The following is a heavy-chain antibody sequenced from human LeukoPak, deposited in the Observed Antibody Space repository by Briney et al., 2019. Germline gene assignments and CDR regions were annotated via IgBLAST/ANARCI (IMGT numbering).Heavy chain of an antibody. CDR3: ARSIAARLGPSHLAKTEYFQH. V-gene: IGHV4-39*01. J-gene: IGHJ1*01. D-gene: IGHD6-6*01. Sequence: KSSETLSLTCTVSGGSISSSSYYWGWVRQPPGKGLEWIGSIYYSGSTYYNPSLKSRVTISVDTSKNQFSLKLSSVTAADTAVYYCARSIAARLGPSHLAKTEYFQHGGQGTLVTVSS. CDR2: IYYSGST. CDR1: GGSISSSSYY.